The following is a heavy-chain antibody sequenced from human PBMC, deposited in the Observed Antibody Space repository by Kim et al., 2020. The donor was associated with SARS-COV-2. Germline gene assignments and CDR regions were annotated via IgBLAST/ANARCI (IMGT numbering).Heavy chain of an antibody. V-gene: IGHV3-7*01. CDR1: GMSFSSYG. CDR2: MKQDGTEI. J-gene: IGHJ4*02. Sequence: GGSLRLSCVAPGMSFSSYGMSWVRQAPGKGLEWVAYMKQDGTEIYYVDSVKGRFTISRDNAKNSLYLQMNSLRVDDTAVYYCARGDFADWGQGTVVTVSS. CDR3: ARGDFAD.